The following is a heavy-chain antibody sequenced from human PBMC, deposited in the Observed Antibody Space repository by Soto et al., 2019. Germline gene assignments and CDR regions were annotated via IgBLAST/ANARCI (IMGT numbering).Heavy chain of an antibody. D-gene: IGHD2-15*01. Sequence: QVQLVESGGGVVQPGRSLRLSCAVSGFTFSSYAMHWVRQAPGKGLEWVAVISYDGSNKYYADSVKGRFTISRDNSKNTLYLQMNSLRAEDTAVYYCARDFLGSFDYWGQGTLVTVSS. CDR3: ARDFLGSFDY. J-gene: IGHJ4*02. V-gene: IGHV3-30-3*01. CDR2: ISYDGSNK. CDR1: GFTFSSYA.